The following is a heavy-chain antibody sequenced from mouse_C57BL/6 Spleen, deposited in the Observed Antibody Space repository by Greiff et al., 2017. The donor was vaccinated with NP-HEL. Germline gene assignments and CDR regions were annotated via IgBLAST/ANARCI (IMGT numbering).Heavy chain of an antibody. Sequence: EVKLMESGPGLVKPSQSLSLTCSVTGYSITSGYYWNWIRQFPGNKLEWMGYISYDGSNNYNPSLKNRISITRDTSKNQFFLKLNSVTTEDTATYYGAIMITRDYYYAMDYWGQGTSVTVSS. J-gene: IGHJ4*01. D-gene: IGHD2-4*01. CDR1: GYSITSGYY. V-gene: IGHV3-6*01. CDR3: AIMITRDYYYAMDY. CDR2: ISYDGSN.